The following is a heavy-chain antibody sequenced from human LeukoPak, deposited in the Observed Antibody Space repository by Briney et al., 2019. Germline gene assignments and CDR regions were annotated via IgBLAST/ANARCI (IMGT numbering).Heavy chain of an antibody. V-gene: IGHV5-51*01. CDR1: GYRLTDYW. CDR3: VTGGGGSTHFFRELDY. CDR2: IFPDDSDT. J-gene: IGHJ4*02. D-gene: IGHD3-3*02. Sequence: GESLKISCKGSGYRLTDYWIGWVRQMSGKGLEWMGTIFPDDSDTRYSPSFQGQVTISVDKSISTAYLQWSSLKASDTAIYYCVTGGGGSTHFFRELDYWGQGTLVTVSS.